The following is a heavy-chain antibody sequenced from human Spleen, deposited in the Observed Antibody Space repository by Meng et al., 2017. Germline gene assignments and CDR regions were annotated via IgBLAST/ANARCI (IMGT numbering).Heavy chain of an antibody. D-gene: IGHD1-26*01. CDR2: TRNKANSFST. Sequence: EVQLVESGGGLVQPGGSLRLSCAASGFTFSDHYMDWVRRAPGKGLEWVGRTRNKANSFSTKYAASVEGRFTISRDDSKNSVYLQMNSLRDEDTALYYCAREMAPSNYGRFDPWGQGTLVTSPQ. J-gene: IGHJ5*02. CDR1: GFTFSDHY. CDR3: AREMAPSNYGRFDP. V-gene: IGHV3-72*01.